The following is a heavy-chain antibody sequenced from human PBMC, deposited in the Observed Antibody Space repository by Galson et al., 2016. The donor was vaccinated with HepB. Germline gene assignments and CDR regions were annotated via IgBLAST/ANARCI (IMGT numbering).Heavy chain of an antibody. D-gene: IGHD3-10*01. CDR3: ARDRGGSAGAFNWFDP. CDR2: INGDGTIT. CDR1: GFTFTDVW. J-gene: IGHJ5*02. V-gene: IGHV3-74*01. Sequence: SLRLSCAASGFTFTDVWMTWVRQAPGKGLEWVGRINGDGTITDYADSVKGRFTISRDNAENTLYLQMNSLRVEDTAVYYCARDRGGSAGAFNWFDPWGQGTLVTVSS.